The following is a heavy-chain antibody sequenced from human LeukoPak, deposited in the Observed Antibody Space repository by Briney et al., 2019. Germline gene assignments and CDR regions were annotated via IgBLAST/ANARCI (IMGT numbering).Heavy chain of an antibody. D-gene: IGHD2-2*01. CDR2: ISYDGSNK. CDR3: AKRDGGSTSRTPINYYYYYYMDV. V-gene: IGHV3-30*18. CDR1: GFSFSSYG. Sequence: PGGSLRLSCAASGFSFSSYGMHWVRQAPGKGLEWVAVISYDGSNKYYADSVKGRFTISRDNSKNTLYLQMNSLRAEDTAVYYCAKRDGGSTSRTPINYYYYYYMDVWGKGTTVTVSS. J-gene: IGHJ6*03.